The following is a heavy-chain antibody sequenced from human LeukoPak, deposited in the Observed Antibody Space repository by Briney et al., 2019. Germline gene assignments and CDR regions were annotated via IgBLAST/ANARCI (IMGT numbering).Heavy chain of an antibody. CDR3: ASSDPTYGKAWFDP. D-gene: IGHD4-17*01. CDR1: GYSISTGYY. CDR2: FYHGGST. Sequence: PSETLSLTCTVSGYSISTGYYWDWIRQPPGKGLEWIGTFYHGGSTYYNPSLKSRVTISVDTSKNQFSLNLTSVTAADTAVYYCASSDPTYGKAWFDPWGQGTLVTVSS. V-gene: IGHV4-38-2*02. J-gene: IGHJ5*02.